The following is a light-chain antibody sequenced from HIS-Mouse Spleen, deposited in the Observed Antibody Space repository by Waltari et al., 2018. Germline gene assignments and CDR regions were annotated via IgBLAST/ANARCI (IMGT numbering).Light chain of an antibody. CDR2: EGS. J-gene: IGLJ1*01. Sequence: QSALPQPASVSGSPGQSITLSCTGTSSDVGMYNLFPWYQQHPGKAPKLMIYEGSKRPSGVSNRFSGSKSGNTASLTISGLQAEDEADYYCCSYAGSSTYVFGTGTKVTVL. CDR3: CSYAGSSTYV. V-gene: IGLV2-23*01. CDR1: SSDVGMYNL.